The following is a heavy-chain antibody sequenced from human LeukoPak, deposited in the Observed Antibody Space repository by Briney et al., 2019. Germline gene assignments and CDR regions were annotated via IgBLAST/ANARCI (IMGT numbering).Heavy chain of an antibody. CDR3: ASVEGSGFDY. Sequence: GGSLRLSCAASEFTFSSYAMHWVRQAPDKGLEWVAFIRYDGSNTYYADSVKGRFTISRDNSKNTLYLQMNSLRAEDTAVYYCASVEGSGFDYWGQGTLVTVSS. V-gene: IGHV3-30*02. CDR2: IRYDGSNT. D-gene: IGHD6-19*01. CDR1: EFTFSSYA. J-gene: IGHJ4*02.